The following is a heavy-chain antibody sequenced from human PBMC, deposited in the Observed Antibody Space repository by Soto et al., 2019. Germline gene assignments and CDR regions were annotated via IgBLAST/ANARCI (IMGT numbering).Heavy chain of an antibody. CDR3: ARAYCSSTSCHDY. Sequence: GGSLRLSCAASGFTFSSYGMHWVRQAPGKGLEWVADISSGRSYTNYADSVKGRFTISRDNAKNSLYLQMNSLRAEDTAVYYCARAYCSSTSCHDYWGQGTLVTLSS. CDR2: ISSGRSYT. V-gene: IGHV3-21*04. D-gene: IGHD2-2*01. J-gene: IGHJ4*02. CDR1: GFTFSSYG.